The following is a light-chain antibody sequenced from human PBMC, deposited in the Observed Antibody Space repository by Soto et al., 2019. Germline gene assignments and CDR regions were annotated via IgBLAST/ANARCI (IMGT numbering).Light chain of an antibody. CDR1: QDISSS. Sequence: DIQMTQAPSSLSASVGDRVTINCRASQDISSSLAWYQQKPGRPPKLLIYTASTLQSGVPSGFSGSGSGTDFTLTISGLQPEDFAIYYCQQLDSYPFTFGGGTKVDIK. V-gene: IGKV1-9*01. CDR2: TAS. CDR3: QQLDSYPFT. J-gene: IGKJ4*01.